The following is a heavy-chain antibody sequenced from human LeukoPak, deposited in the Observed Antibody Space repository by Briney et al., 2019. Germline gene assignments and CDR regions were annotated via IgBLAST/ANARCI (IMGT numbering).Heavy chain of an antibody. Sequence: ASETLSLTCIVSGGSVSSASYYWSWIRQPPGKGLEWIGYIYYSGSTNYNPSLKSRVTMSADTSKNQFSLKLSSVTTADTAVYFCARDSSGNYHGVDYWGQGTLVTVSS. V-gene: IGHV4-61*01. CDR2: IYYSGST. CDR1: GGSVSSASYY. D-gene: IGHD1-26*01. CDR3: ARDSSGNYHGVDY. J-gene: IGHJ4*02.